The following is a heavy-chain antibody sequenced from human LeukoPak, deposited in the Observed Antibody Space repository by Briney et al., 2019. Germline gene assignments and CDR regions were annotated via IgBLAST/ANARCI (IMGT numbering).Heavy chain of an antibody. CDR1: GFSFSSSW. Sequence: GGSLRLSCAASGFSFSSSWMHWVRQGPGTGLEWVSRINDDETVTAYADSVKGRFTISRDNSKNTLYLQMNSLRAEDTAVYYCAKDVGMAVWGKGTTVTISS. V-gene: IGHV3-74*01. CDR2: INDDETVT. J-gene: IGHJ6*04. CDR3: AKDVGMAV.